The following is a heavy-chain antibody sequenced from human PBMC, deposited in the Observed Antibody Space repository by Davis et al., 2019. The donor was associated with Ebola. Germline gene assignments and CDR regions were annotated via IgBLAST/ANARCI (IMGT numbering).Heavy chain of an antibody. J-gene: IGHJ5*02. CDR3: AKDSGWQMSP. Sequence: PGGSLRLSCSASGFTFSSYEMNWVRQAPGKGLEWVSYISQTGNIYYADSVKGRFTISRDNARNSLYLQMNSLTVEDTAIYYCAKDSGWQMSPWGQGTLVIVSS. D-gene: IGHD6-19*01. CDR2: ISQTGNI. CDR1: GFTFSSYE. V-gene: IGHV3-48*03.